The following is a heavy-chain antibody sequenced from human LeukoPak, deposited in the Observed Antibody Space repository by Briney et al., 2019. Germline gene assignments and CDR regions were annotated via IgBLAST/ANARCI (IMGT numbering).Heavy chain of an antibody. CDR2: VSYSGRT. CDR3: ARGSGGSLDS. V-gene: IGHV4-59*01. Sequence: SETLSLTCTVSGGSITNYYWNWIRQPPGKDLEWIGCVSYSGRTHYSSALKSRVTISVDTSKNQLSLNLRSVTAADTAVYYCARGSGGSLDSWGQGTLVIVSS. J-gene: IGHJ4*02. CDR1: GGSITNYY. D-gene: IGHD3-10*01.